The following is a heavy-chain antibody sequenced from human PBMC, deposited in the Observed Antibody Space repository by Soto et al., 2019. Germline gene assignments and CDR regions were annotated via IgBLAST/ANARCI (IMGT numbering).Heavy chain of an antibody. Sequence: QAGGSLRLSCAASGFTVSSNYMSWVRQAPGKGLEWVSVIYSGGSTYYADSVKGRFTISRDNSKNTLYLQMNSLRAEDTAVYYCARAERGYSYGYSDWRQGTLVTVSS. V-gene: IGHV3-53*01. CDR2: IYSGGST. D-gene: IGHD5-18*01. CDR1: GFTVSSNY. CDR3: ARAERGYSYGYSD. J-gene: IGHJ4*02.